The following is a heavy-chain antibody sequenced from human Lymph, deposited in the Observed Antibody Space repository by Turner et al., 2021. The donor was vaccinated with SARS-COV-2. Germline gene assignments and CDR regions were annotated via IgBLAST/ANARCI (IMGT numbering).Heavy chain of an antibody. J-gene: IGHJ4*02. CDR3: ARDVGGYLGY. D-gene: IGHD3-16*01. CDR2: ISYDGSNK. Sequence: QVQLGESGGGVVQPGRPLRLPCAASGFTFSSYAMHWVRQAPGKWLEWVALISYDGSNKYYADAVKGRVTISRDNSKTTLYLQMNSLRTEDTAVYYCARDVGGYLGYWGQGTLVTVSS. V-gene: IGHV3-30-3*01. CDR1: GFTFSSYA.